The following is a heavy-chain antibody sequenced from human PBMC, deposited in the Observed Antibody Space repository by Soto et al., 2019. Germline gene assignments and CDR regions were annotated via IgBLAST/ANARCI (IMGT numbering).Heavy chain of an antibody. CDR1: GFTFSTYG. CDR3: AKDPATIAVAGTFDY. CDR2: ISGSGGST. Sequence: EVQLLESGGGLVQPRGSLRLSCAASGFTFSTYGMSWVRQAPGKGLEWVSIISGSGGSTYYADTVKGRFTISRDNSKNTLYLQMNSLRAEDTAVYYCAKDPATIAVAGTFDYWGQGTLVIVSS. J-gene: IGHJ4*02. V-gene: IGHV3-23*01. D-gene: IGHD6-19*01.